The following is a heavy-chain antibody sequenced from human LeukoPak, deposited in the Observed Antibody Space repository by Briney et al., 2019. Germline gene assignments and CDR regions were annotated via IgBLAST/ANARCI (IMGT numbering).Heavy chain of an antibody. Sequence: ASVKVSCKVSGYTLTELSMHWVRQAPGKGLEWMGGCDPEDGETIYAQKFHGRVTMTEDTSTDTAYMELSSLRSEDTAVYYCATGLRGGSYFYYFDYWGQGTLVTVSS. CDR3: ATGLRGGSYFYYFDY. CDR2: CDPEDGET. D-gene: IGHD1-26*01. V-gene: IGHV1-24*01. J-gene: IGHJ4*02. CDR1: GYTLTELS.